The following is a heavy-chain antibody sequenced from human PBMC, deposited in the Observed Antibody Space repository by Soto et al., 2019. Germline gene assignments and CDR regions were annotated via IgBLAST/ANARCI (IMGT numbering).Heavy chain of an antibody. CDR1: GFTFSSYA. J-gene: IGHJ4*02. Sequence: PGGALRLSCAASGFTFSSYAMDWVRQAPGKGLEWVAVISYDGSNKYYEDSVKGRFTISRDNSKNTLYLQMNSLRAEDTAVYYCATETKTSSYYDSSDYYSLYDYWGQGTLVTVSS. V-gene: IGHV3-30*03. CDR3: ATETKTSSYYDSSDYYSLYDY. D-gene: IGHD3-22*01. CDR2: ISYDGSNK.